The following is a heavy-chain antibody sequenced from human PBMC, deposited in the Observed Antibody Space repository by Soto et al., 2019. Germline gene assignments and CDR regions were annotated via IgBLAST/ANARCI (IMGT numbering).Heavy chain of an antibody. CDR2: ISYDEINK. V-gene: IGHV3-30-3*01. CDR3: ARGRFTKDRGGTAYHGLDV. Sequence: QVQLVESGGGVVQPGRSLRLSCAASGFTFSNYAMHWVRQAPGKGLEWVAIISYDEINKDYADSVKGRFTISRDNSKNTLYLQVNSLRAEDTAVFYCARGRFTKDRGGTAYHGLDVWGPGTTVTVSS. J-gene: IGHJ6*02. CDR1: GFTFSNYA. D-gene: IGHD3-10*01.